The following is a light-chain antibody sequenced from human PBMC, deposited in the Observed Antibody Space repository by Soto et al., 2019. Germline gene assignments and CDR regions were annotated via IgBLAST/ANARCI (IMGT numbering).Light chain of an antibody. CDR2: KAS. V-gene: IGKV1-5*03. Sequence: VTITCRASQSISSWLAWYQQKPGKAPKLLIYKASSLESGVPSRFSGSGSGTEFNLTSRSSQPSDFAAYPCQQSHTYSWPFSQGTKVDIK. J-gene: IGKJ1*01. CDR1: QSISSW. CDR3: QQSHTYSWP.